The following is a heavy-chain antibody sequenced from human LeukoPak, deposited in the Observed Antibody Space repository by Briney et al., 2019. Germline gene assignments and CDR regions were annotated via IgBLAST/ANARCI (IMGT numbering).Heavy chain of an antibody. Sequence: SVTVSCRSSGGTFSSYAISCVRQAPGQGLEGVGGLTPIFGTASYAQQVQGRVTITADESTSTAYMELSRLRSEDTAVYYCASGAKSSGYYRLGYWGQGTLVTVSS. CDR1: GGTFSSYA. CDR3: ASGAKSSGYYRLGY. CDR2: LTPIFGTA. V-gene: IGHV1-69*13. D-gene: IGHD3-22*01. J-gene: IGHJ4*02.